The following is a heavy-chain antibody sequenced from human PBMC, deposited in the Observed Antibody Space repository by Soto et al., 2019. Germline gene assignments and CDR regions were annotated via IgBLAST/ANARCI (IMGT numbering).Heavy chain of an antibody. CDR2: IWYDGSNK. Sequence: ESGGGVVQPGRSLRLSCAASGFTFSSYGMHWVRQAPGKGLEWVAVIWYDGSNKYYADSVKGRFTISRDNSKNTLYLQMNSLRAEDTAVYYCARGQQQLADYYYGMDVWGQGTTVTVSS. CDR1: GFTFSSYG. D-gene: IGHD6-13*01. CDR3: ARGQQQLADYYYGMDV. V-gene: IGHV3-33*01. J-gene: IGHJ6*02.